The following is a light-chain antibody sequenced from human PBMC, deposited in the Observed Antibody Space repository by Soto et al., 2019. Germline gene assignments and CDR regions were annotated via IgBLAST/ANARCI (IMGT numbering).Light chain of an antibody. CDR2: KAS. CDR1: QSISSW. CDR3: QQYNDLST. Sequence: DIQLTQSPSTLPTSVGDRATITCRASQSISSWLAWYQQKPGKAPKLLIYKASTLESGVPSRFSGSGSGTGFTLTISSLQPDDFGTYYCQQYNDLSTFGGGTKVDIK. J-gene: IGKJ4*01. V-gene: IGKV1-5*03.